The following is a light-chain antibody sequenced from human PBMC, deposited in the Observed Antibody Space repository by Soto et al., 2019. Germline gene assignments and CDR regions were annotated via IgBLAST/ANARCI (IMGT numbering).Light chain of an antibody. CDR1: QRVSRSF. CDR3: QQYGSSPLT. CDR2: GAS. V-gene: IGKV3-20*01. Sequence: EIVLTQSPGTLSLSPGERATLSSRASQRVSRSFLAWYQQKPGQAPRLLIYGASSRATGIPDRFSGSGSGTDFTLTISRLEPEDVAVYYCQQYGSSPLTFGGGTKVEIK. J-gene: IGKJ4*01.